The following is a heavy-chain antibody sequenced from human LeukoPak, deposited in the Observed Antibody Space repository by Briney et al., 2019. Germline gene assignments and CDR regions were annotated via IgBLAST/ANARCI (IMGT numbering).Heavy chain of an antibody. CDR3: ARVSSTTSFDY. CDR1: GFTVSSNY. Sequence: GGSLRLSCAAPGFTVSSNYMSWVRQAPGKGLEWVSVIYSGGSTYYADSVKGRFTISRDNSKNTLYLQMNSLRAEDTAVYYCARVSSTTSFDYWGQGTLVTVSS. V-gene: IGHV3-53*01. J-gene: IGHJ4*02. D-gene: IGHD4-17*01. CDR2: IYSGGST.